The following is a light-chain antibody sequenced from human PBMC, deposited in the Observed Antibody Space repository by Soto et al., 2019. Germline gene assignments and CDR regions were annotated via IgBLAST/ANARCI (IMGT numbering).Light chain of an antibody. CDR2: KAS. V-gene: IGKV1-5*03. Sequence: DIPMTQSPSTLSGSAGDRVTITCRASQTISSWLAWYQQKPGKAPKLLIYKASTLKSGVPSRFSGSGSGTEFTLTISSLQPDDFATYYCQHYNSYSEAFGQGTKVDIK. CDR3: QHYNSYSEA. CDR1: QTISSW. J-gene: IGKJ1*01.